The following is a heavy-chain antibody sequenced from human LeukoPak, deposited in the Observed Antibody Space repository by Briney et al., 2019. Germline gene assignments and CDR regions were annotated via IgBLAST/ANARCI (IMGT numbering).Heavy chain of an antibody. CDR2: IYYSGRT. V-gene: IGHV4-39*01. J-gene: IGHJ1*01. CDR1: GDSISSSSYY. CDR3: ARRRYYDSTGFLD. Sequence: SETLSLTCSASGDSISSSSYYWGWVRQPPGKGLEWIGDIYYSGRTYYDSSLKSRLTIGIDTSKNEFSLTLRSVTATDTAVYYCARRRYYDSTGFLDWGQGTLVSVSP. D-gene: IGHD3-16*01.